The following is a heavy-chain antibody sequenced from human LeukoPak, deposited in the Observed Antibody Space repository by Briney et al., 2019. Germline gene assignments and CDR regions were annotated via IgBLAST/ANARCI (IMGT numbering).Heavy chain of an antibody. D-gene: IGHD6-13*01. CDR3: ARGIAAASERAFDI. J-gene: IGHJ3*02. Sequence: SETLSLTCTVSGGSISSSSYYWSWIRQPAGKGLEWIGRIYSSGGTGYNPSLKSRVTMSVDTPKNQFSLKLRSVTAADTAVYYCARGIAAASERAFDIWGQGTMVTVSS. CDR2: IYSSGGT. CDR1: GGSISSSSYY. V-gene: IGHV4-61*02.